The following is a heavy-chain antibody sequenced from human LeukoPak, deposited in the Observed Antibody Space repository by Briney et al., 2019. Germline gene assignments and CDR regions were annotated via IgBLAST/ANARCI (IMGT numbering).Heavy chain of an antibody. CDR2: IRYGGGNT. CDR1: GFTFSSYG. J-gene: IGHJ6*03. Sequence: GGSLRLSCAASGFTFSSYGMHWVRQDPGMGLEWVAFIRYGGGNTYYADSVKGRFTISRDNSKNTMYLQMNSLNAEDTAVYYCAKDEVVPGYYYTDVWGRGTTVTISS. D-gene: IGHD2-2*01. CDR3: AKDEVVPGYYYTDV. V-gene: IGHV3-30*02.